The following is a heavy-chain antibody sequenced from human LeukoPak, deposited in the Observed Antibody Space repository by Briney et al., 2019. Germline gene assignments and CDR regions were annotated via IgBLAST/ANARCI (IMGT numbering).Heavy chain of an antibody. J-gene: IGHJ3*02. D-gene: IGHD1-20*01. Sequence: SETLSLTCTVSGGSTSSYYWSWIRQPPGKGLEWIGYIYCSGSTNYNPSLKSRVTISVDTSKNQFSLKLSSVTAADTAVYYCARRYDWPSDAFDIWGQGTMVTVSS. CDR2: IYCSGST. V-gene: IGHV4-59*01. CDR3: ARRYDWPSDAFDI. CDR1: GGSTSSYY.